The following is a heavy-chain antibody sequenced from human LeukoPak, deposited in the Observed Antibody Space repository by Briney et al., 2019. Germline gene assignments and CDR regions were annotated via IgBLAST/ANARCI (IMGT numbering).Heavy chain of an antibody. D-gene: IGHD2-15*01. CDR3: ARMLGNRGGGSTGLCWFDP. V-gene: IGHV4-59*01. CDR1: GGSISSSY. Sequence: SETLSLTCTVSGGSISSSYWIWIRQPPGKGLEWIGYIYYSGSTNYNPSLRSRVTISVDASKNQFSLKLKSVTAVDTAVYYCARMLGNRGGGSTGLCWFDPWGQGTLVTVSS. CDR2: IYYSGST. J-gene: IGHJ5*02.